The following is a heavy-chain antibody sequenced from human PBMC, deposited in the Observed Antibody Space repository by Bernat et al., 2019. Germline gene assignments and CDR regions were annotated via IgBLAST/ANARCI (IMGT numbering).Heavy chain of an antibody. CDR2: ISGSGGST. V-gene: IGHV3-23*01. J-gene: IGHJ6*02. CDR1: GFTFSSYA. D-gene: IGHD1-26*01. CDR3: AKDLLVGAHLRSGMDV. Sequence: EVQLLESGGGLVQPGGSLRLSCAASGFTFSSYAMSWVRQAPGKGLEWVSAISGSGGSTYYADSVKGRFTISRDNSKNTLYLQMNSLRAEDTAVYYCAKDLLVGAHLRSGMDVWGQGTTVTVS.